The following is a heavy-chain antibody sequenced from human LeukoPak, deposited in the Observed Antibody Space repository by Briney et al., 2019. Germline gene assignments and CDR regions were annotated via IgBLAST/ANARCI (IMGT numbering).Heavy chain of an antibody. CDR2: ITSAGAP. Sequence: PGGSLRLSCVASGYTFSNYAVMWVRQAPGQGMEWVSAITSAGAPRYADSVKGRFTISRDNSKNTLYLQMNSLRAEDTAQYFCARDPNGDYIGAFEFWGQGTGVTVSS. CDR1: GYTFSNYA. J-gene: IGHJ3*01. CDR3: ARDPNGDYIGAFEF. D-gene: IGHD4-17*01. V-gene: IGHV3-23*01.